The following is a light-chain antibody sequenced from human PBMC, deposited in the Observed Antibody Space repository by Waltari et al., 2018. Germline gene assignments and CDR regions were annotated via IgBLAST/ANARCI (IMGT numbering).Light chain of an antibody. CDR2: QAS. CDR1: ESVPRW. V-gene: IGKV1-5*03. Sequence: DIQMTQSPSILSASVGETVTIPCRASESVPRWLAWYQQKPGKAPKLLIYQASLLESGVPSRFSGSGAGTEFTLTISSLQPEDFATYCCLRFHRSWTFGQGTKVEIK. CDR3: LRFHRSWT. J-gene: IGKJ1*01.